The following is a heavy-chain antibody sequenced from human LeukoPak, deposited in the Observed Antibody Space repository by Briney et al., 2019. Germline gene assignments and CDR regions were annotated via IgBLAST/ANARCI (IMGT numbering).Heavy chain of an antibody. D-gene: IGHD5-18*01. CDR3: ARSYGGQVWLSY. CDR1: GYTFTSYA. Sequence: SVKVSCKASGYTFTSYAISWVRQAPGQGLEWMGGIIPIFGTANYAQIFQGRVTITADKSTSTAYMELTSLRSEDTAVYYCARSYGGQVWLSYWGQGTLVTVSS. V-gene: IGHV1-69*06. CDR2: IIPIFGTA. J-gene: IGHJ4*02.